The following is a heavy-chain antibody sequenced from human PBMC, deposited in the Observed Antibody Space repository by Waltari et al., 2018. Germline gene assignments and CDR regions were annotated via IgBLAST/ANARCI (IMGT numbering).Heavy chain of an antibody. CDR2: IYHSGST. D-gene: IGHD3-16*02. CDR1: GYSISSGYY. Sequence: QVQLQESGPGLVTPSETLSLTCAVSGYSISSGYYWGWIRQPPGKGLEWIGSIYHSGSTYYNPSLKSRVTISVDTSKNQFSLKLSSVTAADTAVYYCARDGLDYIGGSYRQTRYYYMDVWGKGTTVTVSS. V-gene: IGHV4-38-2*02. J-gene: IGHJ6*03. CDR3: ARDGLDYIGGSYRQTRYYYMDV.